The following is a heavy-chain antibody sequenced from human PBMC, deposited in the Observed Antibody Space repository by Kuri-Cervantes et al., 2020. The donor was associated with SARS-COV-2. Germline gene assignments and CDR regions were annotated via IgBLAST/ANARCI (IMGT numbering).Heavy chain of an antibody. V-gene: IGHV3-30*02. J-gene: IGHJ6*03. CDR3: ARKKTDMDV. D-gene: IGHD1-14*01. CDR1: GFTFSSYG. Sequence: GESLKISCAASGFTFSSYGMHWVRQAPGKGLEWVAFIRYDGSNKHYADSVKGRFTISRDNSKNTLYLQMNSLRAEDTAVYYCARKKTDMDVWGKGTTVTVSS. CDR2: IRYDGSNK.